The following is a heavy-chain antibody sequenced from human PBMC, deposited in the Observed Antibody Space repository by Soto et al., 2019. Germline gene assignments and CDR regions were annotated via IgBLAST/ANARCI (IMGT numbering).Heavy chain of an antibody. V-gene: IGHV1-69*12. CDR1: GGTFSSYA. J-gene: IGHJ6*02. D-gene: IGHD2-15*01. CDR3: ARDCSGGSCYLLSQEDYYYGMDV. Sequence: QVQLVQSGAEVKKPGSSVKVSCKASGGTFSSYAISWVRQATGQGLEWMGGIIPICGTANYAQKFKGRVKITADESTSTAYMELSSLRSEDTAVSYCARDCSGGSCYLLSQEDYYYGMDVWGQGTTVTVSS. CDR2: IIPICGTA.